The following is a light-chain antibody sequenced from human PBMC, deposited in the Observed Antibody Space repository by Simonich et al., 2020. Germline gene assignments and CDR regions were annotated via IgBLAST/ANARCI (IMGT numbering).Light chain of an antibody. CDR1: QSVFNSSNNKNY. J-gene: IGKJ4*01. CDR3: QQYYSTPLT. V-gene: IGKV4-1*01. Sequence: DIVMTQSPDSLAVSLAERATINCKSSQSVFNSSNNKNYLAWYQQKPGQPPKLLIYWASTRESGVPDRFSGSGSGTDFTLTISSLQAEDVAVYYCQQYYSTPLTFGGGTKVEIK. CDR2: WAS.